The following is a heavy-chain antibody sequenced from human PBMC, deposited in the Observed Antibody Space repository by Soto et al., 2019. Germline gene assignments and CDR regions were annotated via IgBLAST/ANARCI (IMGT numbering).Heavy chain of an antibody. CDR1: GGTFSSYA. J-gene: IGHJ4*02. D-gene: IGHD3-22*01. CDR2: IIPIFGTA. CDR3: ARVAQVESSGYYEGDY. V-gene: IGHV1-69*01. Sequence: QVQLVQSGAEVKKPGSSVKVSCKASGGTFSSYAISWVRQAPGQGLEWMGGIIPIFGTANYAQKFQGRVTITAVESTSTADMGVRSLGSEDTGVYYCARVAQVESSGYYEGDYWGQGTLVTVSS.